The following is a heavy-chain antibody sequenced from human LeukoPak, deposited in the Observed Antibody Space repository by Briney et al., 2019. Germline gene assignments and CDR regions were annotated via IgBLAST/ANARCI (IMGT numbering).Heavy chain of an antibody. CDR1: GFTVSSNY. CDR3: AGDHMNYDYVWGSYSAGGDY. J-gene: IGHJ4*02. CDR2: IYSGGST. D-gene: IGHD3-16*01. V-gene: IGHV3-53*01. Sequence: PGGSLRLSCAASGFTVSSNYMSWVRQAPGKGLEWVSVIYSGGSTYYADSVKGRFTISRDNSKNTLYLQMNSLRAEDTAVYYCAGDHMNYDYVWGSYSAGGDYWGQGTLVTVSS.